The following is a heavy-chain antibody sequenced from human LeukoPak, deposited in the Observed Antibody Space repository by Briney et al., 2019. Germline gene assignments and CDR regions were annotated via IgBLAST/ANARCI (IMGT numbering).Heavy chain of an antibody. CDR1: GYTFTSYD. D-gene: IGHD2-2*01. CDR2: MNPNSGNT. J-gene: IGHJ6*03. V-gene: IGHV1-8*03. CDR3: ARVGKVVPAADPYYYYMDV. Sequence: ASVKVSCKASGYTFTSYDINWVRQATGQGLEWMEWMNPNSGNTGYAQKFQGRVTITRNTSISTAYMELSSLRSEDTAVYYCARVGKVVPAADPYYYYMDVWGKGTTVTVSS.